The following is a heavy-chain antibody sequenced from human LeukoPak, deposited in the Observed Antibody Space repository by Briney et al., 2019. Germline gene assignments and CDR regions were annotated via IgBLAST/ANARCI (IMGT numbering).Heavy chain of an antibody. V-gene: IGHV3-7*01. CDR2: INPDGSQK. CDR1: GFTFSVNW. CDR3: AKLLGTATTYDS. D-gene: IGHD5-24*01. J-gene: IGHJ4*02. Sequence: PGGSLRLSCEASGFTFSVNWMSWVRQPPGKGLEWVASINPDGSQKLYVDSVKGRFTISRDNTKSSLYLKMNSLGAEDTAMYYCAKLLGTATTYDSWGRGTRVTVSS.